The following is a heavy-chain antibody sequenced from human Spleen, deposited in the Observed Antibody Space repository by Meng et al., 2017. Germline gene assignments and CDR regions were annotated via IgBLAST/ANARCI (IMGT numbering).Heavy chain of an antibody. Sequence: ASVKVSCKPSGYNFPDYYIHWVRRAPGQGLEWMGRINPKSGATNFAQKFLGRVTMTRDTSITTDYLELSSLRSDDTAVYYCARRSSTAAGPPSFDYWGQGTLVTVSS. V-gene: IGHV1-2*06. CDR2: INPKSGAT. D-gene: IGHD6-13*01. J-gene: IGHJ4*02. CDR1: GYNFPDYY. CDR3: ARRSSTAAGPPSFDY.